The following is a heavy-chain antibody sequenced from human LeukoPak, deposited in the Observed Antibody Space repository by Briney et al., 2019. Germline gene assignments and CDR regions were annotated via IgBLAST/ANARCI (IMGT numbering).Heavy chain of an antibody. D-gene: IGHD3-22*01. CDR1: GFTFSSYI. CDR3: ARDLQNYYDSSG. V-gene: IGHV3-21*01. Sequence: PGGSLRLSCAASGFTFSSYIMNWVRQAPGKGLEWVSSISSSSSYIYYADSVKGRFTISRDNDKNSLYLQMNSLRAEDTAVYYCARDLQNYYDSSGWGQGTLVTVSS. J-gene: IGHJ4*02. CDR2: ISSSSSYI.